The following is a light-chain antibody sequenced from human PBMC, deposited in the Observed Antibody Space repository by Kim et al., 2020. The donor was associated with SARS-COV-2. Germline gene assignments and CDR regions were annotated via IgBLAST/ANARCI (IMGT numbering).Light chain of an antibody. V-gene: IGKV3-20*01. CDR1: QSVSSSY. CDR3: QQYGSSPWT. Sequence: EIVLTQSPGTLSLSPGERATLSCRASQSVSSSYLAWYQQKPGQAPRLLLYGASSTTTGIPDRFSSSGSGTDFTLIISRLEAEDFAVYYWQQYGSSPWTFGQGTKVDIK. J-gene: IGKJ1*01. CDR2: GAS.